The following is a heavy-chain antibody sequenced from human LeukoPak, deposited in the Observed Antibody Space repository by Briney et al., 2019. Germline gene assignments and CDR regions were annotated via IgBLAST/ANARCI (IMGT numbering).Heavy chain of an antibody. CDR2: ISWNSGSI. Sequence: GGSLRLSCAASGFTFDDYAMHWVRQAPGKGLEWVSGISWNSGSIGYADSVKGRFTISRDSAKNSLYLQMNSLRAEDTALYYCAKAATLRYFDWPDYWGQGTLVTVSS. J-gene: IGHJ4*02. CDR1: GFTFDDYA. V-gene: IGHV3-9*01. D-gene: IGHD3-9*01. CDR3: AKAATLRYFDWPDY.